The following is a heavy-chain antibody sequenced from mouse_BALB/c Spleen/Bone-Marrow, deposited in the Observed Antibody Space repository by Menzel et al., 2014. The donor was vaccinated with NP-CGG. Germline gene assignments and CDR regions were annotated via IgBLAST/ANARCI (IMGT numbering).Heavy chain of an antibody. CDR3: ARGTNWDGEGYYYAMDY. J-gene: IGHJ4*01. D-gene: IGHD4-1*01. Sequence: SGSELRSPGSSVKLSCKDFDSEVFPIAYMSWVRQKPGHGFEWIGDILPSIGRTXYGEKFEDKATLDADTVSNTAYLELNSLTSEDSAIYYCARGTNWDGEGYYYAMDYWGQGTSVTVSS. V-gene: IGHV15-2*02. CDR2: ILPSIGRT. CDR1: DSEVFPIAY.